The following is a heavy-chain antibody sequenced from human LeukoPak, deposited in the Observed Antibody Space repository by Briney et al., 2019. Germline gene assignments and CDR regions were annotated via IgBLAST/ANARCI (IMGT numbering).Heavy chain of an antibody. V-gene: IGHV1-8*01. D-gene: IGHD6-19*01. CDR2: MNPNSGNT. CDR3: ARGESSGGWYEGVFDY. CDR1: GHTFTSYD. Sequence: ASVKVSCKASGHTFTSYDINWVRQATGQGLEWMGWMNPNSGNTGYAQKFQGRVTMARNTSISTAYMELSSLRSEDTAVYYCARGESSGGWYEGVFDYWGQGTLVTVSS. J-gene: IGHJ4*02.